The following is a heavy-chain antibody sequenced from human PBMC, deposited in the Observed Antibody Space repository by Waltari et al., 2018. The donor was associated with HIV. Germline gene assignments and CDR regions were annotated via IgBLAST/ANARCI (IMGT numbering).Heavy chain of an antibody. CDR3: ARDSAPGLAVDDDDGEFFYYGLDV. J-gene: IGHJ6*01. CDR1: GGSFSGFF. Sequence: QVHLAQWGTGLLRPSAPLSPTCAVYGGSFSGFFRSWIRQSPRRGLEWIGEVNHVGRTNYSPSLKGRVTVSVDTSKNQFSLTMRSVTAADMAVYYCARDSAPGLAVDDDDGEFFYYGLDVWGQGTTVTVSS. V-gene: IGHV4-34*01. D-gene: IGHD6-19*01. CDR2: VNHVGRT.